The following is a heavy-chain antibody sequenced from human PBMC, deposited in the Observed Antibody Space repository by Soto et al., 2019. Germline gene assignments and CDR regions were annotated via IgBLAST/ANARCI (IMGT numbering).Heavy chain of an antibody. D-gene: IGHD3-22*01. CDR3: ARDLDGLHDDTSGPFPRPG. CDR2: IHSSGSI. Sequence: SETLSLTCTVSGGSISSDDYYWSWIRQAPGRGLEWIGYIHSSGSIYYNPSLKSRATMSIDTAGGQFSLKVSSVTVADTAVYYCARDLDGLHDDTSGPFPRPGWGQGTLVTVSS. V-gene: IGHV4-30-4*01. CDR1: GGSISSDDYY. J-gene: IGHJ1*01.